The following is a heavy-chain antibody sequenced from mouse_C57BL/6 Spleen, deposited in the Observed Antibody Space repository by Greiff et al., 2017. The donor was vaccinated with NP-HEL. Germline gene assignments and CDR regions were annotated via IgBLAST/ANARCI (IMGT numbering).Heavy chain of an antibody. CDR3: ARDGPDYGNDRGAMDY. V-gene: IGHV1-22*01. CDR1: GYTFTDYN. Sequence: EVQLQQSGPELVKPGASVKMSCKASGYTFTDYNMHWVKQSHGKSLEWIGYINPNNGGTSYNQKFKGKATLTVNKSSSTAYMELRSLTSEDSAVYYCARDGPDYGNDRGAMDYWGQGTSVTVSS. D-gene: IGHD2-2*01. CDR2: INPNNGGT. J-gene: IGHJ4*01.